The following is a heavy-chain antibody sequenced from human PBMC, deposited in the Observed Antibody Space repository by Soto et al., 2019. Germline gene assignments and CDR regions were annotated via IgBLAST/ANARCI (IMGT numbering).Heavy chain of an antibody. CDR3: TITSKAARYLY. CDR1: GFTFSNAW. D-gene: IGHD6-6*01. V-gene: IGHV3-15*01. CDR2: MKSKTDGGTT. J-gene: IGHJ4*02. Sequence: PGGSLRLSCTASGFTFSNAWMCWVCQAPGKGLEWVGRMKSKTDGGTTDYAAPVKGRFTISRDDSKNTLYLQMNSLKTEDTAVYYCTITSKAARYLYWGQGTLVTVSS.